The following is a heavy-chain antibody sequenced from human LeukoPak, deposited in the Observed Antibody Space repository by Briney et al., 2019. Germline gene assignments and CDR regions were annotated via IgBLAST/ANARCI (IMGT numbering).Heavy chain of an antibody. CDR3: ARDCENDYGDGRWFDP. CDR1: GFTFSSYA. J-gene: IGHJ5*02. Sequence: GGSLRLSCAASGFTFSSYAMSWVRQAPGKGLEWVSAISGSGGSTYYADSVKGRFTISRDNSKNTLYLQMNSLRSDDTAVYYCARDCENDYGDGRWFDPWGQGTLVTVSS. D-gene: IGHD4-17*01. CDR2: ISGSGGST. V-gene: IGHV3-23*01.